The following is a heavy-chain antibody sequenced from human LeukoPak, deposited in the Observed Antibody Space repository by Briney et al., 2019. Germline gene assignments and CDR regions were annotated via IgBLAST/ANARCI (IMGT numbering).Heavy chain of an antibody. J-gene: IGHJ3*02. CDR1: GYTFTSYG. CDR3: ARTLRGATVKPGAFDI. D-gene: IGHD1-26*01. V-gene: IGHV1-18*01. Sequence: ASVKVSCKASGYTFTSYGINWVRQAPGQGLEWMGWISAYNGNTNYAQKLQGRVTMTTDTSTSTAYMELRSLRSDDTAVYYCARTLRGATVKPGAFDIWGQGTMVTVSS. CDR2: ISAYNGNT.